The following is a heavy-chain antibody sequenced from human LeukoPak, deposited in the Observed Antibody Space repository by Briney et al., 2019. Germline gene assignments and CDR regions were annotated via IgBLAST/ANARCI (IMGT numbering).Heavy chain of an antibody. J-gene: IGHJ6*02. Sequence: PSETLSLTCTVSGGSISSYYWSWIRQPPGKGLEWIGYIYYSGSTNYNPSLKSRVTISVDTSKKQYSLKLSSVTAADTAVYYCASRGVVPAAMIYYYYGMDVWGQGTTVTVSS. CDR2: IYYSGST. D-gene: IGHD2-2*01. V-gene: IGHV4-59*01. CDR3: ASRGVVPAAMIYYYYGMDV. CDR1: GGSISSYY.